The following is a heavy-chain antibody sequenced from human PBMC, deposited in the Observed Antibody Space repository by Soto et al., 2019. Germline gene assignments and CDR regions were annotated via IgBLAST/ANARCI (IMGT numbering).Heavy chain of an antibody. CDR2: IIPILGIA. CDR3: ARDVVSDPRYDY. V-gene: IGHV1-69*04. J-gene: IGHJ4*02. CDR1: GGTFSSYT. Sequence: ASVKVSCKASGGTFSSYTISWVRQAPGQGLEWMGRIIPILGIANYAQKFQGRVTITADKSTSTAYMELSSLRSEDTAVYYCARDVVSDPRYDYWGQGTLVTVSS. D-gene: IGHD2-21*01.